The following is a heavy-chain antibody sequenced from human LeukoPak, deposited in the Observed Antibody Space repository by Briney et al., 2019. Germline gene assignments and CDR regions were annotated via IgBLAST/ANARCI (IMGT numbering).Heavy chain of an antibody. Sequence: QAGGSLRLSCAASGFTFSSYWMHWVRQAPGKGLLWVSRINSDGSSTRYADSVKGRFTISRDNSKNTLYLQMSSLRAEDTAVYYCAKGGGKGYYFDYWGQGTLVTVSS. CDR1: GFTFSSYW. D-gene: IGHD3-16*01. CDR2: INSDGSST. V-gene: IGHV3-74*01. CDR3: AKGGGKGYYFDY. J-gene: IGHJ4*02.